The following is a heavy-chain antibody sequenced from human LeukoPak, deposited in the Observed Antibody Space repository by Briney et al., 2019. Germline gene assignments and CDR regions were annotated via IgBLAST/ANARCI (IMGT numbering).Heavy chain of an antibody. Sequence: GASVKVSCKASGYTFTSYAMHWVRQAPGQRLEWMGWINAGNGNTKYSQEFQGRVTITRDTSASTAYMELSSLRSEDTALYYCAKEGDYYGSGSHRDAFDMWGQGTMVTVSS. CDR1: GYTFTSYA. CDR2: INAGNGNT. V-gene: IGHV1-3*03. J-gene: IGHJ3*02. D-gene: IGHD3-10*01. CDR3: AKEGDYYGSGSHRDAFDM.